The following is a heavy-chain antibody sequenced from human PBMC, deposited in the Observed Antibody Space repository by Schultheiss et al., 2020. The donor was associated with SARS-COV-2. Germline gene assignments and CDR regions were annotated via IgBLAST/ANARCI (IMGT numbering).Heavy chain of an antibody. CDR3: ARDNTYLGPMDV. J-gene: IGHJ6*02. CDR1: GFTFDDYG. CDR2: ISYDGSNK. D-gene: IGHD2/OR15-2a*01. Sequence: GGSLRLSCAASGFTFDDYGMSWVRQAPGKGLEWVAVISYDGSNKYYADSVKGRFTISRDNSKNTLYLQMNSLRAEDSAVYYCARDNTYLGPMDVWGQGTTVTVSS. V-gene: IGHV3-30*03.